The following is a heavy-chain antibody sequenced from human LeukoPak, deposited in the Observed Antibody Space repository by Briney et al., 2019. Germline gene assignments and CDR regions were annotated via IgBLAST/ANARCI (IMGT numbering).Heavy chain of an antibody. CDR1: GFIFSDYH. Sequence: GGSLRLSCAASGFIFSDYHMSWIRQAPGKGLEWVSYISTRGSTIYYADSVKGRFTISRDDAKNSLYPQMNSLRAEDTAVYYCARARLYRSGWLVAFDIWGQGTMVTVSS. D-gene: IGHD6-19*01. CDR2: ISTRGSTI. CDR3: ARARLYRSGWLVAFDI. V-gene: IGHV3-11*04. J-gene: IGHJ3*02.